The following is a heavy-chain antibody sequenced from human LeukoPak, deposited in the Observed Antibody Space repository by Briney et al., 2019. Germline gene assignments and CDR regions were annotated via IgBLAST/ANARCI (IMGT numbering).Heavy chain of an antibody. J-gene: IGHJ4*02. Sequence: GGSLRLSCAASGFTFSGYWMHWVRQAPGKGLVWVSRINDDGSGTSNADSVKGRFTISRDNTKNMLYLQMNSLRAEDTAVYYCARVGKYYTAYVDFDSWGQGTLVTVSS. D-gene: IGHD1-26*01. V-gene: IGHV3-74*01. CDR2: INDDGSGT. CDR1: GFTFSGYW. CDR3: ARVGKYYTAYVDFDS.